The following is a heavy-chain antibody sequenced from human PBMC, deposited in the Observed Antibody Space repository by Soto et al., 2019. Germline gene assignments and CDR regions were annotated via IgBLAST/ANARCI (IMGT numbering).Heavy chain of an antibody. CDR2: ISAYNGNT. CDR1: GYTFTSYG. Sequence: GASVKVSCKASGYTFTSYGISWVRQAPGQGLEWMGWISAYNGNTNYAQKLQGRVTMTTDTSTSTAYMELRSLRSDDTAVYYCARGLHGWCSGGSCSSDYYYMDVWGKGTTDTVSS. CDR3: ARGLHGWCSGGSCSSDYYYMDV. V-gene: IGHV1-18*01. D-gene: IGHD2-15*01. J-gene: IGHJ6*03.